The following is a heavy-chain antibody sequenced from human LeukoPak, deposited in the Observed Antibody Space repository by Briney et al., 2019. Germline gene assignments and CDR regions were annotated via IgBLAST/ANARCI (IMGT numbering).Heavy chain of an antibody. Sequence: GGSLRLSCAASGFAIVDHFMHWVRQTPGKGLEWVSTINGVGATFYADSVKGQFSISRDRSKNTFHLQMNSLRAEDTAVYSCARRGVQGYMDVWGKGTTVAVSS. J-gene: IGHJ6*03. CDR1: GFAIVDHF. CDR3: ARRGVQGYMDV. V-gene: IGHV3-23*01. CDR2: INGVGAT. D-gene: IGHD1-26*01.